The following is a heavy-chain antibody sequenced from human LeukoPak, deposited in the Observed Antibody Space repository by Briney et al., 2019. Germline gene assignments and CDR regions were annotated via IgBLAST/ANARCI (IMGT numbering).Heavy chain of an antibody. Sequence: MPSETLSLTCTVSGGSISSYYWSWIRQSPGKGLEWVGYIYHTGSATYKPSLKSRVTLSLDTSKNQFSLRLNSVTAADTAVYYCARGRGDSKGTSFDFWGQGTLVTVSS. CDR2: IYHTGSA. J-gene: IGHJ4*02. D-gene: IGHD3-22*01. CDR1: GGSISSYY. V-gene: IGHV4-59*01. CDR3: ARGRGDSKGTSFDF.